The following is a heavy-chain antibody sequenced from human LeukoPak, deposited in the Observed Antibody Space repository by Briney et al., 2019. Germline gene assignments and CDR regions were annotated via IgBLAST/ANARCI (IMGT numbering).Heavy chain of an antibody. Sequence: GGSLRLSCAASGFTFSSYAMSWVRQAPGKGLEWVSAISGSGGSTYYADSVKGRFTISRDNSKNTLYLQMNSLRAEDTAVYYCAKIHGTYYYDSSGYYPKDYWGQGTLVTVSS. CDR1: GFTFSSYA. J-gene: IGHJ4*02. CDR3: AKIHGTYYYDSSGYYPKDY. CDR2: ISGSGGST. V-gene: IGHV3-23*01. D-gene: IGHD3-22*01.